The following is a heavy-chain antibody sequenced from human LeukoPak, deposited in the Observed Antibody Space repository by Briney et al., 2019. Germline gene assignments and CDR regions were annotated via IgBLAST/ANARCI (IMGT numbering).Heavy chain of an antibody. D-gene: IGHD6-19*01. V-gene: IGHV1-2*06. CDR3: ARGAGTLTPPDY. J-gene: IGHJ4*02. Sequence: ASVKVSCKASGYTFTGYYIHWVRQAPGQGLEWMGRINPNSGATYYAQKFQGRVTMTRDTSISTAYMELSRLRSDDTAVYYCARGAGTLTPPDYWGQGTLVTVSS. CDR2: INPNSGAT. CDR1: GYTFTGYY.